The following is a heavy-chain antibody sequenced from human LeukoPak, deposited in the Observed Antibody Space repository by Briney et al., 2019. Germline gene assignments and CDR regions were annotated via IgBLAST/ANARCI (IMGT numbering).Heavy chain of an antibody. CDR2: ISWNSGSI. D-gene: IGHD3-10*01. CDR3: AKAEELSLDY. Sequence: GGSLRLSCAASGFTFDDYAMHWVRQAPGKGLEWVSGISWNSGSIGYADSVKGRFTISRDNAKNSLYLQMNSLRAEDTALYYCAKAEELSLDYWGQGTLVTVSS. V-gene: IGHV3-9*01. CDR1: GFTFDDYA. J-gene: IGHJ4*02.